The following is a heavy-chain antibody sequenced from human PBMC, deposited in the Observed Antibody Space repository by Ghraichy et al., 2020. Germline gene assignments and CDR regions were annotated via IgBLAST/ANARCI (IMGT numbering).Heavy chain of an antibody. D-gene: IGHD1-1*01. CDR1: GFTFSSYG. J-gene: IGHJ4*02. Sequence: GGSLRLSCAASGFTFSSYGMHWVRQAPGKGLEWVAFIRYDGSNKYYADSVKGRFTISRDNSKNTLCLQMNSLRAEDTAVYYCAKDLQLERVVDYWGQGTLVTVSS. V-gene: IGHV3-30*02. CDR2: IRYDGSNK. CDR3: AKDLQLERVVDY.